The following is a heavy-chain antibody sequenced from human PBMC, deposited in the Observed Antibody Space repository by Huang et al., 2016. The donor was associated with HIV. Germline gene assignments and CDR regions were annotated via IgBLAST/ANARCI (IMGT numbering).Heavy chain of an antibody. CDR2: IIPIFGTA. V-gene: IGHV1-69*01. CDR1: GGTFSSYA. J-gene: IGHJ4*02. CDR3: ARVESRRYYDSSGYYY. D-gene: IGHD3-22*01. Sequence: QVQLVQSGAEVQKPGSSVKVSCKASGGTFSSYAISWVRQAPGQGLEWMGGIIPIFGTANDAQKFQGRVTITADESTSTAYMELSSLRSEDTAVYYCARVESRRYYDSSGYYYWGQGTLVTVSS.